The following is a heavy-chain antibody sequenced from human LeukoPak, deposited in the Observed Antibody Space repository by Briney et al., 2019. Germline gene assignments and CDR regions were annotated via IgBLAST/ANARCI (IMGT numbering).Heavy chain of an antibody. CDR2: VSASGGST. V-gene: IGHV3-23*01. CDR1: GFIFRNHA. J-gene: IGHJ4*02. D-gene: IGHD3-10*01. CDR3: AKSLGNQGVIDY. Sequence: GGSLRLSCAASGFIFRNHAMNWLRQAPGQGLEWVSGVSASGGSTFNTDSVKGRFSISRDNSKNTLYLEMNSLRPEDTALYYCAKSLGNQGVIDYWGQGTLVTVSS.